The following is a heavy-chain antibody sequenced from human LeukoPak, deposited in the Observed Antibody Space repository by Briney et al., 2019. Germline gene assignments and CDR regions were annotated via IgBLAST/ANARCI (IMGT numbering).Heavy chain of an antibody. CDR3: ARGAGGRLHFDY. J-gene: IGHJ4*02. V-gene: IGHV3-53*01. D-gene: IGHD6-25*01. Sequence: GGSLRLSCAASGFTVSSNYMSWVRQAPGKGLEWVSLIYSGGSTYYAGSVKGRFTISRDNSKNTLYLQMNSLRAEDTAVYYCARGAGGRLHFDYWGQGTLVTVSS. CDR1: GFTVSSNY. CDR2: IYSGGST.